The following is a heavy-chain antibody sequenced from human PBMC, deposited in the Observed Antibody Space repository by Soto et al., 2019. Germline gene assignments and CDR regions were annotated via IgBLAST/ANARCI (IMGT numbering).Heavy chain of an antibody. J-gene: IGHJ4*02. D-gene: IGHD3-22*01. CDR2: IYYSGST. Sequence: PSETLSLTCTVSGGSISSYYWSWIRQPPGKGLEWIGYIYYSGSTNYNPSLKSRVTISVDTSKNQFSLKLSSVTAADTAVYYCVGGMELYYYDSSGYIYWGQGTLVTVSS. V-gene: IGHV4-59*01. CDR3: VGGMELYYYDSSGYIY. CDR1: GGSISSYY.